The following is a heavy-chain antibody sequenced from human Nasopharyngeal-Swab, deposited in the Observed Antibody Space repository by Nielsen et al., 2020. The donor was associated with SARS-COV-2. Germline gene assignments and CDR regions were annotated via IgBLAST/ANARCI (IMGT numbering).Heavy chain of an antibody. CDR3: ASGVGATTNY. V-gene: IGHV4-34*01. J-gene: IGHJ4*02. CDR2: INHSGST. D-gene: IGHD1-26*01. Sequence: SETLSLTCTVSGGSISSYYWSWIRQPPGKGLEWIGEINHSGSTNYNPSLKSRVTISVDTSKNQFSLKLSSVTAADTAVYYCASGVGATTNYWGQETLVTVSS. CDR1: GGSISSYY.